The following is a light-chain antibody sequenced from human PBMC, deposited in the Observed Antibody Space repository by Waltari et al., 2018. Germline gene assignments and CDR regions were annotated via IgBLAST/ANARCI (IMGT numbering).Light chain of an antibody. Sequence: QSALTQPPSASGSPGRSVTISCTGTSSDAGGYNYVSWYQQHPGKAPKPMIYEVSKRPSGVPDRFSGSKSGNTASLTVSGLQAEDEADYYCSSYAGSNNFVVFGGGTKLTVL. CDR1: SSDAGGYNY. J-gene: IGLJ2*01. CDR3: SSYAGSNNFVV. V-gene: IGLV2-8*01. CDR2: EVS.